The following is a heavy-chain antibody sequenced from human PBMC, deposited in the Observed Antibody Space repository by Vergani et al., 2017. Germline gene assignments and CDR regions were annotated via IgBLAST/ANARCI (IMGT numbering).Heavy chain of an antibody. CDR2: INHSGST. Sequence: QVQLQESGPGLVKPSETLSLTCTVPGGSISSYYWSWIRQPPGKGLEWIGEINHSGSTNYNPSLKSRVTISVDTSKNQFSLKLSSVTAADTAVYYCASGYYYGGRYWGQGTLVTVSS. D-gene: IGHD3-22*01. CDR1: GGSISSYY. CDR3: ASGYYYGGRY. J-gene: IGHJ4*02. V-gene: IGHV4-59*12.